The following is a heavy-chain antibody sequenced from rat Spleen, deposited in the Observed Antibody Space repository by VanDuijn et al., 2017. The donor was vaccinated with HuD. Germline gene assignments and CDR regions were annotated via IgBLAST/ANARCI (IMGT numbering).Heavy chain of an antibody. CDR2: ISPSGGGT. CDR3: ARQDTSGYSNWFAN. D-gene: IGHD4-3*01. Sequence: EVQLVESGGGLVQPGGSLQVSCAASGFIFNNYDMAWVRQTPTKGLEWVASISPSGGGTYYRDSVKGRFTVSRDNTRSTQFLQMDSLRSEDTATYYCARQDTSGYSNWFANWGQGTLVTVSS. J-gene: IGHJ3*01. CDR1: GFIFNNYD. V-gene: IGHV5S13*01.